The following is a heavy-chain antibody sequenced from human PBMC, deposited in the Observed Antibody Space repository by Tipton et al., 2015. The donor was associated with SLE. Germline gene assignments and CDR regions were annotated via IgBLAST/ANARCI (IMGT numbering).Heavy chain of an antibody. CDR3: ARHDDTGKHVTAFDV. Sequence: TLSLTCTVSGGAISTFYWSWIRQSAGKGLEWIGRIYSGGSFYYNPSLKSRVTISVDSSKNHFSLNLSSVTAADTAVYFCARHDDTGKHVTAFDVWGQGTMVTVSS. D-gene: IGHD1-1*01. V-gene: IGHV4-4*07. CDR2: IYSGGSF. J-gene: IGHJ3*01. CDR1: GGAISTFY.